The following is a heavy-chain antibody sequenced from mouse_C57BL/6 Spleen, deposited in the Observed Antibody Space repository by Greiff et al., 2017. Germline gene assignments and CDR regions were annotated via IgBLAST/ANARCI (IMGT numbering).Heavy chain of an antibody. CDR2: IRMKSDNYAT. D-gene: IGHD4-1*01. Sequence: EVQRVESGGGFVQPGGSMKLSCVASGFPFSNYWMNWVRQSPEKGLEWVAQIRMKSDNYATHYEESVKGRFTISRDDSKSSFYLQMNNLRAEDTVFYYGTLTGTYAMDYWGQGTTVTVSS. V-gene: IGHV6-3*01. J-gene: IGHJ4*01. CDR1: GFPFSNYW. CDR3: TLTGTYAMDY.